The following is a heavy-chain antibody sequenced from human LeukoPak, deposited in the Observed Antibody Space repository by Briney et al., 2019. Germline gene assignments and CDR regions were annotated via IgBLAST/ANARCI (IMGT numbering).Heavy chain of an antibody. CDR2: ISGSGGST. J-gene: IGHJ4*02. Sequence: GGSLRLFCAASGFTFSSYAMSWVRQAPGKGLEEVTAISGSGGSTYYADYVKGRFTISRDNSKNTLYLQMNSLRAEDTAVYYCAKVEGYGGAIDYWGQGTVVTVSS. D-gene: IGHD4-23*01. V-gene: IGHV3-23*01. CDR3: AKVEGYGGAIDY. CDR1: GFTFSSYA.